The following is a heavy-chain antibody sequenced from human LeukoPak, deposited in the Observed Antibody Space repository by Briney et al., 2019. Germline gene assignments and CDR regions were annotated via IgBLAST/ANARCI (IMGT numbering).Heavy chain of an antibody. CDR3: AKRGVVIRGILVIDYHQEAYHYDY. CDR1: GISLSNYA. J-gene: IGHJ4*02. D-gene: IGHD3-10*01. V-gene: IGHV3-23*01. CDR2: ISERGGST. Sequence: GGSLRLSCVVSGISLSNYAMSWVRQAPGKGMEWVSYISERGGSTTYADSVKGRFTISRDNSLNTLYLQMSSLRAEDAAVYFCAKRGVVIRGILVIDYHQEAYHYDYWGQGVLVTVSS.